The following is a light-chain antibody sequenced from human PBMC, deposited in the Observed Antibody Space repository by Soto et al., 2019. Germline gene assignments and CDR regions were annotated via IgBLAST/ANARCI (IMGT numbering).Light chain of an antibody. CDR1: QSVSSN. CDR3: RQYGSSRWT. J-gene: IGKJ1*01. Sequence: EIGMTQSPATLSVSPGERATLSCRASQSVSSNLAWYQQKPGQAPRLLIYGASTRATGIPARFSGSGSGTEFTLTISSLQPEDFAVYYCRQYGSSRWTFGQGTKVDNK. CDR2: GAS. V-gene: IGKV3-15*01.